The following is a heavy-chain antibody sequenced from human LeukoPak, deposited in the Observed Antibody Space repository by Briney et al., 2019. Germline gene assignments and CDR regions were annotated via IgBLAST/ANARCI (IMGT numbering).Heavy chain of an antibody. CDR2: IYYSGST. CDR1: GGSISSYY. Sequence: SETLSLTCTVSGGSISSYYWSWIRQPPGKGLEWIGYIYYSGSTNYNPSLKSRVTISVDTSKNQFSLKLSSATAADTAVYYCARGDVVVPLDYWGQGTLVTASS. V-gene: IGHV4-59*01. CDR3: ARGDVVVPLDY. D-gene: IGHD2-2*01. J-gene: IGHJ4*02.